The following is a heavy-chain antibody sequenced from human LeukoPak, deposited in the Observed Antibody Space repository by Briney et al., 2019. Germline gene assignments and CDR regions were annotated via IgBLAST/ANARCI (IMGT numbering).Heavy chain of an antibody. V-gene: IGHV4-30-2*01. CDR1: GGSISSGGYS. CDR2: IYHSGST. CDR3: ARADRLGNGGY. Sequence: SETLSLTCAVSGGSISSGGYSWSWIRQPPGKGLEWIGYIYHSGSTYYNPSLKSRVTISVDRSKNQFSLKLSSVTAADTAVYYCARADRLGNGGYWGQGTLVTVSS. J-gene: IGHJ4*02. D-gene: IGHD4-23*01.